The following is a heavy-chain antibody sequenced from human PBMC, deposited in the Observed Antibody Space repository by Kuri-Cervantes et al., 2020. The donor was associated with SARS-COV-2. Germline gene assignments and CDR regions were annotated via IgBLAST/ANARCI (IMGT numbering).Heavy chain of an antibody. J-gene: IGHJ5*02. CDR2: SNAGNGNT. CDR3: ARGGIAAAGWVDWFDP. CDR1: GYTFTSYA. D-gene: IGHD6-13*01. Sequence: ASVKVSCKASGYTFTSYAMHWVRQAPGQRLEWMGWSNAGNGNTKYSQEFQGRVTMTTDTSTSTAYMELRSLRSDDTAVYYCARGGIAAAGWVDWFDPWGQGTLVTVSS. V-gene: IGHV1-3*02.